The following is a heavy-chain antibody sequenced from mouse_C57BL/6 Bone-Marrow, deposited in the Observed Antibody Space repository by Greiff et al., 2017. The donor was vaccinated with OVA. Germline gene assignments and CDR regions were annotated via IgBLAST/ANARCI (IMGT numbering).Heavy chain of an antibody. CDR3: ARQEVYYGSRSLDV. D-gene: IGHD1-1*01. CDR1: GFTFSSYT. Sequence: EVKLVESGGGLVKPGGSLKLSCAASGFTFSSYTMSWVRQTPEKRLEWVATISGGGGNTYYPDSVKGRFTISRDNAKNTLYLQMSSLRSEDTALFYSARQEVYYGSRSLDVWGTGTTVTASS. V-gene: IGHV5-9*01. CDR2: ISGGGGNT. J-gene: IGHJ1*03.